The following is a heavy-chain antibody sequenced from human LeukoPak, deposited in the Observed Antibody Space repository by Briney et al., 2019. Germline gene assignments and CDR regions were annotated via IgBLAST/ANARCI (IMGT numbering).Heavy chain of an antibody. CDR3: ARQTTAYGSGWHFDN. CDR2: IYYRGNT. J-gene: IGHJ4*02. D-gene: IGHD6-19*01. Sequence: SETRSLTCTVSGGSISSTSYYWVWIRQPPGKGLQWIGSIYYRGNTYYGPSLKSRVTISVDTSKNQFSLKLGSVTAADTAVYYCARQTTAYGSGWHFDNWGQGTLVTVSS. CDR1: GGSISSTSYY. V-gene: IGHV4-39*01.